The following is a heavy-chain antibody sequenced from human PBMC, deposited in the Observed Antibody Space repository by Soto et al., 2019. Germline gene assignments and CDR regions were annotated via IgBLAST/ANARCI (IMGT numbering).Heavy chain of an antibody. J-gene: IGHJ4*02. Sequence: QVQLQQWGAGLLKPSETLSLSCAVYGGSFSGYYWSWIRQPPGKGLEWIGEINHSGSTNYNPSLKSRVTISVDTSKNQFSRKLSSVTAADTAVYYCAREQWLARDFDYWGQGTLVTVSS. V-gene: IGHV4-34*01. D-gene: IGHD6-19*01. CDR2: INHSGST. CDR1: GGSFSGYY. CDR3: AREQWLARDFDY.